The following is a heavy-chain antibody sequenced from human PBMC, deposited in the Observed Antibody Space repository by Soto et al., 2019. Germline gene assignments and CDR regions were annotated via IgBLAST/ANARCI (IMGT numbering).Heavy chain of an antibody. CDR1: GGSISSCDYY. V-gene: IGHV4-30-4*01. D-gene: IGHD4-17*01. Sequence: SETLSLTCTVSGGSISSCDYYWSWVRQPPGKGLEWIGFIYYSGIAYYNPSLKSRVTISLDTSRNQFSLKVTSVTAADTAVYFCASHSTVTMAFWYWGQGSLVTVSS. CDR3: ASHSTVTMAFWY. CDR2: IYYSGIA. J-gene: IGHJ4*02.